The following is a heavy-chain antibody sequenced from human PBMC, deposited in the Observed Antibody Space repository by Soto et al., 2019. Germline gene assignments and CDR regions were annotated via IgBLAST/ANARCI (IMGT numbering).Heavy chain of an antibody. CDR3: ARERGYSYGNNWFDP. D-gene: IGHD5-18*01. CDR2: INAGNGNT. Sequence: ASVKVSCKASGYTFTSYAMHWVRQAPGQRLEWMGWINAGNGNTKYSQKFQGWVTMTRDTSISTAYMELSRLRSDDTAVYYCARERGYSYGNNWFDPWGQGTLVTVSS. V-gene: IGHV1-3*01. CDR1: GYTFTSYA. J-gene: IGHJ5*02.